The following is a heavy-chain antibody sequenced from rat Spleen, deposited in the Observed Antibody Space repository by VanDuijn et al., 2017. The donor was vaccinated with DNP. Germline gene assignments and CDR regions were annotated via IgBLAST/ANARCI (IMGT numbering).Heavy chain of an antibody. Sequence: QVQLKESGPGLIQPSQTLSLTCTVSGFSLTSFPVHWVRQSSGKGLEWMGVIWTGGSTEYNSALKSRLSISRDTSKSQVFLKMNSVQTEDTAMYFCAVLGRYYWGHGVMVTVSS. V-gene: IGHV2-27*01. J-gene: IGHJ2*01. CDR2: IWTGGST. CDR3: AVLGRYY. CDR1: GFSLTSFP.